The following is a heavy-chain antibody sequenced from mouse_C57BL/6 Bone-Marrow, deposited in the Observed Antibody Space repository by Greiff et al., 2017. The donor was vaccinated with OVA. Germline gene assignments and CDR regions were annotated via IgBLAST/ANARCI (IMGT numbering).Heavy chain of an antibody. Sequence: DVKLVESGPGLAKPSQTLSLTCSVTGYSITSDYWNWIRKFPGNKLEYMGYISYSGSTYYNPSLKSRISITRDTSKNQYYLQLNSVTTEDTATYYCARSGSSYCWYFDVWGTGTTVTVSS. CDR3: ARSGSSYCWYFDV. J-gene: IGHJ1*03. CDR1: GYSITSDY. V-gene: IGHV3-8*01. CDR2: ISYSGST. D-gene: IGHD1-1*01.